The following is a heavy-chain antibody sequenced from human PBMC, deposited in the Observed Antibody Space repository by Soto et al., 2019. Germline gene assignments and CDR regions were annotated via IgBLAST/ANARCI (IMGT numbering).Heavy chain of an antibody. CDR3: GREGNLGKGIQPLYS. CDR1: GGSISSSSYY. CDR2: IYYSGST. V-gene: IGHV4-39*07. J-gene: IGHJ4*02. Sequence: SETLSLTCTVSGGSISSSSYYWGWIRQPPGKGLEWIGSIYYSGSTYYNPSLKSRVTMSVDTSKNHFSLKLFSVTTADTAVFFCGREGNLGKGIQPLYSWGQGTLVPVSP. D-gene: IGHD1-26*01.